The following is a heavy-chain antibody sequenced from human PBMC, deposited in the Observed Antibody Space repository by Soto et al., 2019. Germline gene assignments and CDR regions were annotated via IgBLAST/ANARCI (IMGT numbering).Heavy chain of an antibody. CDR2: IYYSGST. CDR3: SGSGKSGFSCCWVFDY. CDR1: GGSISSGGFY. J-gene: IGHJ4*01. Sequence: QVQLQESAPGLVKPSQTLSLTCTVSGGSISSGGFYWTWIRHHPGKGLEWIGYIYYSGSTYYNPSRESRVTTAEDTSKKQCSVSLSSVTAAETAVYYWSGSGKSGFSCCWVFDYWGHGTLVTASS. V-gene: IGHV4-31*03. D-gene: IGHD6-13*01.